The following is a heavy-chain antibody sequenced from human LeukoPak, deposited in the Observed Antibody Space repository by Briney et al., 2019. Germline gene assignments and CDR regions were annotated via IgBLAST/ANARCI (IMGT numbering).Heavy chain of an antibody. D-gene: IGHD2/OR15-2a*01. J-gene: IGHJ4*02. CDR3: ARIIVVTSTDYFDS. V-gene: IGHV4-39*01. Sequence: PSETLSLTCTVSGGSISGSLYYWGWIRQPPGKGLEWIGSIFYSGITYYNPPLQSRVTISVDTSKSQFSLHLSSVTAADTALYYCARIIVVTSTDYFDSWGQGALVTVSS. CDR1: GGSISGSLYY. CDR2: IFYSGIT.